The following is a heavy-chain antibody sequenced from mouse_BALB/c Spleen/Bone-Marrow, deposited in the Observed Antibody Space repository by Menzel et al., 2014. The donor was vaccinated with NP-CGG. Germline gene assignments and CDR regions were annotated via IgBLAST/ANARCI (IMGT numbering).Heavy chain of an antibody. CDR1: GFNIXDTY. V-gene: IGHV14-3*02. J-gene: IGHJ2*01. Sequence: VQLQQSGAELVKPGASVKLSCTASGFNIXDTYMHWVKQRPEQGLEWIGRIDPANGNTKYDPKFQGKATITADTSSNTAYLQLSSLTSEDTAVYYCANYYYGYYFDSWGQGTTLTASS. CDR3: ANYYYGYYFDS. D-gene: IGHD1-1*01. CDR2: IDPANGNT.